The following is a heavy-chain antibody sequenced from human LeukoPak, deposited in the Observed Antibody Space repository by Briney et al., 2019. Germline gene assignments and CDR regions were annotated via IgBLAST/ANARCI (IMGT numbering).Heavy chain of an antibody. J-gene: IGHJ5*02. D-gene: IGHD6-13*01. CDR2: IYYSGST. CDR3: ARSNSSSWSKVGYWFDP. Sequence: SETLSLTCTVSGGSISSGGYYWSWIRQHPGKGLEWIGYIYYSGSTYYNPSLKSRVTISVGTSKNQFSLKLSSVTAADTAVYYCARSNSSSWSKVGYWFDPWGQGTLVTVSS. V-gene: IGHV4-31*03. CDR1: GGSISSGGYY.